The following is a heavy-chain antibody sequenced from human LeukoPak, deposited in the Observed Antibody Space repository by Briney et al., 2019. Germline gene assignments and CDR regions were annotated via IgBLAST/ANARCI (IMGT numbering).Heavy chain of an antibody. V-gene: IGHV3-21*01. CDR2: ISSSYI. Sequence: GGSLRLSCAASGFTSSSYSMNWVRQAPGKGLEWVSSISSSYIYYADSVKGRFTISRDNAKNSLYLQMNSLRAEDTAVYYCARHDYYYYMDVWGKGTTVTVSS. CDR3: ARHDYYYYMDV. J-gene: IGHJ6*03. CDR1: GFTSSSYS.